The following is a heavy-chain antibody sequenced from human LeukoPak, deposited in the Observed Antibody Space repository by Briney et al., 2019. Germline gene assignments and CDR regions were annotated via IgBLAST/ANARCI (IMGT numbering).Heavy chain of an antibody. Sequence: ASVKVSCKASGYTFTDCYMHWVRQAPGQGFEWMGWINPNDGDTNYTQKFQGRVTMTRDTSISTAHMEVSRLRSDDTAVYYCARANFLYCSSSTCLFDYWGQGTLVTVSS. CDR2: INPNDGDT. V-gene: IGHV1-2*02. CDR3: ARANFLYCSSSTCLFDY. CDR1: GYTFTDCY. D-gene: IGHD2-2*01. J-gene: IGHJ4*02.